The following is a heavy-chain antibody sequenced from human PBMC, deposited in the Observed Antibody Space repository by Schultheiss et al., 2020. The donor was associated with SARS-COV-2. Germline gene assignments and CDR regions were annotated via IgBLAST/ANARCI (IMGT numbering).Heavy chain of an antibody. CDR2: ISAYNGNT. D-gene: IGHD2-15*01. V-gene: IGHV1-18*01. CDR1: GYTFTSYG. J-gene: IGHJ3*02. Sequence: ASVKVSCKASGYTFTSYGISWVRQAPGQGLEWMGWISAYNGNTNYAQKFQGWVTMTRDTSISTAYMELSRLRSDDTAVYYCAREYCSGGSCYHAFDIWGQGTMVTVSS. CDR3: AREYCSGGSCYHAFDI.